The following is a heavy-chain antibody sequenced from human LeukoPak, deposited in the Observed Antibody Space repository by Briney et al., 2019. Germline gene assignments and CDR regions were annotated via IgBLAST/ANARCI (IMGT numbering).Heavy chain of an antibody. D-gene: IGHD6-13*01. J-gene: IGHJ4*02. CDR2: IIPILGIA. Sequence: PVKVSCKASGGTFSSYAISWVRQAPGQGLEWMGRIIPILGIANYAQKFQGRVTITADKSTSTAYMELSSLRSEDTAVYYCARGTRFSSSWYDYWGQGTLVTVSS. CDR1: GGTFSSYA. V-gene: IGHV1-69*04. CDR3: ARGTRFSSSWYDY.